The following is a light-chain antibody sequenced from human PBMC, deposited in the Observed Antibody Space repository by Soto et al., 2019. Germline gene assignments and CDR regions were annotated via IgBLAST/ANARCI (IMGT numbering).Light chain of an antibody. CDR1: SSDVGNSNH. CDR3: SSYTSSSRYV. J-gene: IGLJ1*01. Sequence: QSALTQSASVSGSPGQSITISCTGTSSDVGNSNHVTWYQQHPGKAPKLMIYYVSNRPSGVSNRFSGSKSGNTASLTISGLQAEDEADYYCSSYTSSSRYVFGTGTKVTVL. V-gene: IGLV2-14*01. CDR2: YVS.